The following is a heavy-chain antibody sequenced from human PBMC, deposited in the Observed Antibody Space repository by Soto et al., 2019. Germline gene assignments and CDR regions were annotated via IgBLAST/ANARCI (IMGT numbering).Heavy chain of an antibody. CDR2: ISGSGSGT. J-gene: IGHJ5*02. Sequence: PGGSLRLSCAASGFTFSSYSIYWVRQAPGKGLEWVSGISGSGSGTYYADSVKGRFTISRDNSKNTLYLQMNSLRAEDTAVYYCAKHPYIAITTARFDPWGQGTLVTVSS. CDR3: AKHPYIAITTARFDP. V-gene: IGHV3-23*01. D-gene: IGHD3-22*01. CDR1: GFTFSSYS.